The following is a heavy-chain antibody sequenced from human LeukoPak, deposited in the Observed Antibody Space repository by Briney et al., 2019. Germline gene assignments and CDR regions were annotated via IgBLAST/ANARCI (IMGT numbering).Heavy chain of an antibody. Sequence: GASVKVSCKASGYTFTSYGISWVRQAPGQGLEWMGWISAYNGNTNYAQKLQGRVTMTTDTSTSTAYMELSSLRSEDTAVYYCARSGRNYYDSSGYYFDYWGQGTLVTVSS. J-gene: IGHJ4*02. CDR3: ARSGRNYYDSSGYYFDY. CDR1: GYTFTSYG. CDR2: ISAYNGNT. V-gene: IGHV1-18*01. D-gene: IGHD3-22*01.